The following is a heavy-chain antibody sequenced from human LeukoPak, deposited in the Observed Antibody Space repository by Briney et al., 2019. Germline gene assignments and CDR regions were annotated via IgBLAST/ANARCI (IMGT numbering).Heavy chain of an antibody. Sequence: GASVKVSCKASGGTFSSYAISWVRQAPGQGLEWMGRIIPILGIANYAQKFQGRVTITADKSTSTAYMELSSLRSEDTAVYYCARGRIAARLDNWFDPWGQGTLVTVSS. V-gene: IGHV1-69*04. J-gene: IGHJ5*02. D-gene: IGHD6-6*01. CDR1: GGTFSSYA. CDR3: ARGRIAARLDNWFDP. CDR2: IIPILGIA.